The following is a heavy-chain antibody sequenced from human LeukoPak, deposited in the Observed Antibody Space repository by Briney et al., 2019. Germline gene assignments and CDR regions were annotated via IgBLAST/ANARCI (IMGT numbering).Heavy chain of an antibody. V-gene: IGHV3-48*02. CDR2: ISTSGTTI. D-gene: IGHD6-6*01. CDR3: ARRLSRTSGAFDI. J-gene: IGHJ3*02. Sequence: GGSLRLSCAASGFTVSSNYMSWVRQAPGKGLEWVSYISTSGTTIYYADSVKGRFTISRDNAKNLLYLQMNSLRDEDTAVYYCARRLSRTSGAFDIWGQGTMVTVSS. CDR1: GFTVSSNY.